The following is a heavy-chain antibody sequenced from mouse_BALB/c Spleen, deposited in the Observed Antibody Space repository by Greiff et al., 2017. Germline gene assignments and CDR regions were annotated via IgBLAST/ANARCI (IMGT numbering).Heavy chain of an antibody. J-gene: IGHJ4*01. CDR3: ARLYYVDY. D-gene: IGHD1-1*01. V-gene: IGHV5-12-2*01. CDR2: ISNGGGST. CDR1: GFTFSSYT. Sequence: EVKLVESGGGLVQPGGSLKLSCAASGFTFSSYTMSWVRQTPEKRLEWVAYISNGGGSTYYPDTVKGRFTISRDNAKNTLYLQMSSLKSEDTAMYYCARLYYVDYWGQGTSVTVSS.